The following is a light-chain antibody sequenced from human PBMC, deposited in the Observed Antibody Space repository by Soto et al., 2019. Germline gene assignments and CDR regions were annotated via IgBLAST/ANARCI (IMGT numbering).Light chain of an antibody. CDR2: SNN. CDR3: AAWDDSLNGHVV. CDR1: SSNIGSNT. Sequence: QSVLTQPPSASGTPGQRVTISCSGSSSNIGSNTVNWYQQLPGTAPKLLIYSNNQRPSGVPDRFSGSKSGTSASLAISGLQSEEEADYYCAAWDDSLNGHVVFGGGTKLIVL. J-gene: IGLJ2*01. V-gene: IGLV1-44*01.